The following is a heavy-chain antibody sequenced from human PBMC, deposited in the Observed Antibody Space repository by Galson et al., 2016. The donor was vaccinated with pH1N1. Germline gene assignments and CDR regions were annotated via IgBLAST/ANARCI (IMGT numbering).Heavy chain of an antibody. CDR2: ISGGGRT. CDR3: ARERCGGSCYYYYYYSGMDG. V-gene: IGHV4-30-4*01. CDR1: GDSVNSDAYY. Sequence: TLSLTCSVSGDSVNSDAYYWSWIRPSPGRGLEWIGCISGGGRTYYNPSLKRRLTISLDSSNSQFSLRLASVTAPDTATYYCARERCGGSCYYYYYYSGMDGWGQGATVVVPS. D-gene: IGHD2-15*01. J-gene: IGHJ6*02.